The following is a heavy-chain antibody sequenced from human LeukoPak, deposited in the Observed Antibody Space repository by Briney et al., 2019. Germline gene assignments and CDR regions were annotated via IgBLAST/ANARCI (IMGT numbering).Heavy chain of an antibody. D-gene: IGHD2-2*02. CDR3: ARQLPYCSTTSCYIGGLWAFDI. J-gene: IGHJ3*02. Sequence: PSETLSLTCTVSGGSISSSDYYWGWIRQPPGKGLEWIGSMYYSGSTYYNPSLKSRVTISVDTSKNQFSLKLSSVTAADKALYYCARQLPYCSTTSCYIGGLWAFDIWGQGTMVTVSS. V-gene: IGHV4-39*01. CDR2: MYYSGST. CDR1: GGSISSSDYY.